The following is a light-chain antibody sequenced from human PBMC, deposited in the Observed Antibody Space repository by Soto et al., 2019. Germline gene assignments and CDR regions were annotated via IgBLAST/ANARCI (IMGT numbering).Light chain of an antibody. J-gene: IGLJ2*01. CDR3: TSWTTSTTMV. CDR1: RSDIGAYNF. Sequence: QSALTQPASVSGSPGQSITISCTGTRSDIGAYNFVSWYQQHPGEVPKLMLYDVNVRPSGVSNRFSGSKSGNTASLTISGLQAEAEADYYCTSWTTSTTMVFGGGTKRAVL. CDR2: DVN. V-gene: IGLV2-14*03.